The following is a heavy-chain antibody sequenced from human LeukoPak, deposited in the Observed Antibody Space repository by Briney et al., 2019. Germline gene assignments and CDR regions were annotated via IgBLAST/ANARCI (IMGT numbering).Heavy chain of an antibody. D-gene: IGHD1-7*01. CDR2: ISGSGGST. Sequence: GGSLRLSCAASGFTFSSYAMSWVRQAPGKGLEWVSAISGSGGSTYYADSVKGRFTISRDNSKNTLYLQMNSLRAEDTAVYYCAKARTPLIPGTTTIDPWGKGTLVTVSS. V-gene: IGHV3-23*01. CDR3: AKARTPLIPGTTTIDP. J-gene: IGHJ5*02. CDR1: GFTFSSYA.